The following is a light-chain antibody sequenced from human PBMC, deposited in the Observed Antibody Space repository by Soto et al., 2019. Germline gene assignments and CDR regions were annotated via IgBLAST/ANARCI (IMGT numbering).Light chain of an antibody. CDR1: QAVSNSY. Sequence: EIVLTQSPGTLSLSPGERATLSCRASQAVSNSYLAWYQQKPGQAPRLLIYAAFVRATGIPDRFSGSGSVTDFTLTITSLEPEDCAVYFCQHDDSSPPSFGGGTKVDIK. CDR3: QHDDSSPPS. J-gene: IGKJ4*01. V-gene: IGKV3-20*01. CDR2: AAF.